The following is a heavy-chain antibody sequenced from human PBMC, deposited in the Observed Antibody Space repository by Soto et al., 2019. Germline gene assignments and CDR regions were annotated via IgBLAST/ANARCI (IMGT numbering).Heavy chain of an antibody. CDR3: TTEIEVDHVWGTSVKDY. J-gene: IGHJ4*02. CDR2: IKGQTDAGTT. D-gene: IGHD3-16*01. Sequence: EVQLVESGGGLVKPGGSLRLSCAASGFTFTNAWMTWVRQAPGKGLEWVGRIKGQTDAGTTDYATPVKGRFTISRDDSKKTLYLQMNSLKTEDTAVYYCTTEIEVDHVWGTSVKDYWGQGTLVTVSS. V-gene: IGHV3-15*01. CDR1: GFTFTNAW.